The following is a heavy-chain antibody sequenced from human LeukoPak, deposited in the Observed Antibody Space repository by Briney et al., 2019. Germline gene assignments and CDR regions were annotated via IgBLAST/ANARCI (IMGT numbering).Heavy chain of an antibody. Sequence: PGGSLRLSCAASGFRFNTYWMSWVRQAPGKGLEWVANIKQDGSEKYYADSVKGRFTISRDNGKNSLDLQMNSLRADDTAVYYCARGADTGYSSDSWGQGTLVTVSS. CDR2: IKQDGSEK. J-gene: IGHJ5*02. CDR1: GFRFNTYW. V-gene: IGHV3-7*01. D-gene: IGHD6-19*01. CDR3: ARGADTGYSSDS.